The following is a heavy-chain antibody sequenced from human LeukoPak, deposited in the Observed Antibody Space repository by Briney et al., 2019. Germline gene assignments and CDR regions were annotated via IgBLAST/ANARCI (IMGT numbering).Heavy chain of an antibody. CDR3: ASFGFNY. D-gene: IGHD3-10*01. V-gene: IGHV3-30-3*01. J-gene: IGHJ4*02. CDR1: GFTFSSYA. Sequence: GSLRLSCAASGFTFSSYAMHWVRQAPGKGLEWVAVISYDGSNKYYADSVKGRFTISRDNSKNTLYLQMNSLRAEDTAVYYCASFGFNYWGQGTLVTVSS. CDR2: ISYDGSNK.